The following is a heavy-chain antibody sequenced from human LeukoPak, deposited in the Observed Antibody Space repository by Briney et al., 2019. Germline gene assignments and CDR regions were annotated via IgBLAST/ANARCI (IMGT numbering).Heavy chain of an antibody. CDR1: GYSISSGYY. CDR2: IYHSGST. D-gene: IGHD3-3*01. V-gene: IGHV4-38-2*01. J-gene: IGHJ6*03. Sequence: SETPSLTCAVSGYSISSGYYWGWIRQPPGKGLEWIGSIYHSGSTYYNPSLKSRVTISVDTSKNQFSLKLSSVTAADTAVYHCARQTYYDFWSGWSDYYYYMDVWGKGTTVTVSS. CDR3: ARQTYYDFWSGWSDYYYYMDV.